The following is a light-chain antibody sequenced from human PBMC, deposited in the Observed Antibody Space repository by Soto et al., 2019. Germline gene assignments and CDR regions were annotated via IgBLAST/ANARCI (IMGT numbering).Light chain of an antibody. CDR1: QSISSY. Sequence: DIQMTQSPSSLSASVGDRVTITCRASQSISSYLNWYQQKPGKAPKLLIYAASSLQSGVPSRFCGSGFGTDFTHTISSLQPEDFATYYCQQSYSTPRTFGPGTKVYIK. CDR2: AAS. V-gene: IGKV1-39*01. CDR3: QQSYSTPRT. J-gene: IGKJ3*01.